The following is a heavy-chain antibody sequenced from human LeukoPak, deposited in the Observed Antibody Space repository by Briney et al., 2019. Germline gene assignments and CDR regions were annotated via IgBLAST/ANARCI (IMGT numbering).Heavy chain of an antibody. CDR3: ARPTGVGYYYGSGSYYFDY. J-gene: IGHJ4*02. Sequence: PSETLSLTCTVSGGSISSSSYYWGWLRQPPGKGLEWIGSIYYSGSTYYNPSLKSRVTISVDTSKNQFSLKLSSVTAADKAVYYCARPTGVGYYYGSGSYYFDYWGQGTLVTVSS. V-gene: IGHV4-39*01. D-gene: IGHD3-10*01. CDR1: GGSISSSSYY. CDR2: IYYSGST.